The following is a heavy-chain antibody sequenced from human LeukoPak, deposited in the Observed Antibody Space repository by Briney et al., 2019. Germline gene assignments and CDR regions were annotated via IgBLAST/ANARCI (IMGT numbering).Heavy chain of an antibody. V-gene: IGHV1-8*03. CDR1: GYTFTSYD. CDR2: MNPNSGNT. CDR3: ARGVPLGYCSSTSCYQYFQH. Sequence: ASVKVSCKASGYTFTSYDINWVRQATGQGLEWMGWMNPNSGNTGYAQKFQGRVTITRNTSISTAYMELSSLRSEDTAVYYCARGVPLGYCSSTSCYQYFQHWGQGTLVTVSS. D-gene: IGHD2-2*01. J-gene: IGHJ1*01.